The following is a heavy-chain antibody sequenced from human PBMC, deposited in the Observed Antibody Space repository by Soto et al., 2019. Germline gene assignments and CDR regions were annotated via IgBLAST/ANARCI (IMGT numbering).Heavy chain of an antibody. CDR1: GFAFRSYS. Sequence: EVQLVESGGGFVQPGGSLRLSCAASGFAFRSYSMNWVRQAPGKGLEWVSYISSSSSTIYYADSVKGRFTISRDNAKNSLYLQMNSLRAEDTAVYYCARHPERIAQIGWFDPWGQGTLVTVSS. D-gene: IGHD6-13*01. CDR2: ISSSSSTI. V-gene: IGHV3-48*01. J-gene: IGHJ5*02. CDR3: ARHPERIAQIGWFDP.